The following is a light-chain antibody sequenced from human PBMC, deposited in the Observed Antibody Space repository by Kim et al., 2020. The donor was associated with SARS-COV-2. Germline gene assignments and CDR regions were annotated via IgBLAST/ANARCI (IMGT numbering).Light chain of an antibody. CDR2: DLS. Sequence: EVVLTQSPATLSLSPGERATLSCRASQSVNNYLAWYQQKPGQAPRLLLYDLSNRATGIPARFSGSGSGTDFTLTISSLEPEDSAVYYCQHRKTWPVTFGGGTKVDIK. V-gene: IGKV3-11*01. CDR1: QSVNNY. CDR3: QHRKTWPVT. J-gene: IGKJ4*01.